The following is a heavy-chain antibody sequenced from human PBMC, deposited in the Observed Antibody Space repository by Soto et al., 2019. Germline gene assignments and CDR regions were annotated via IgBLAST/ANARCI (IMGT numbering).Heavy chain of an antibody. CDR1: GGTFSSYA. D-gene: IGHD3-22*01. J-gene: IGHJ5*02. CDR2: IIPIFGTA. V-gene: IGHV1-69*06. Sequence: QVQLVQSGAEVKKPGSSVKVSCKASGGTFSSYAISWVRQAPGQGLEWMGGIIPIFGTANYAQKFQGRVTITADKSTSTAYMELSSLRSEDTAVYYCARRASGTYYYDSSGYFGSGWFDPWGQGTLVTVSS. CDR3: ARRASGTYYYDSSGYFGSGWFDP.